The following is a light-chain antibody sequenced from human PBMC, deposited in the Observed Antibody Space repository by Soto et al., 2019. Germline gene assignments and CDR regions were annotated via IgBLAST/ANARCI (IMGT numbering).Light chain of an antibody. CDR3: QVWDSSSDHAV. CDR1: NIGSKS. J-gene: IGLJ7*01. V-gene: IGLV3-21*04. CDR2: YDS. Sequence: SYELTQPPSVSEAPGKTARITCGGNNIGSKSVNWYQQKPGQAPVLVIYYDSDRPSGIPERFSGSNSGNTATLTISRVEAGDEADYYCQVWDSSSDHAVFGGGTQLTVL.